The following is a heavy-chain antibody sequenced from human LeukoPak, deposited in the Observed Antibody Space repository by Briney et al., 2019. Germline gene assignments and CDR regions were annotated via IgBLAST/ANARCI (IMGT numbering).Heavy chain of an antibody. Sequence: ASVKVSCKASGYTFTSYGISWVRQAPGQGLEWMGWISAYNGNTNYIQKLQGRVTMTTDTSTSTAYMELRSLRSDDTAVYYCARGPYYDSWSGAGYWGQGTLVTVSS. J-gene: IGHJ4*02. CDR3: ARGPYYDSWSGAGY. CDR2: ISAYNGNT. D-gene: IGHD3-3*01. CDR1: GYTFTSYG. V-gene: IGHV1-18*01.